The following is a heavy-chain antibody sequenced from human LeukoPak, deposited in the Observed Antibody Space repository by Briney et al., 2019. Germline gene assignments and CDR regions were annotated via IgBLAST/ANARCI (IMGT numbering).Heavy chain of an antibody. CDR1: GGSFSDYY. CDR3: ARHGSYYYYMDV. V-gene: IGHV4-34*01. Sequence: SETLSLTCAVYGGSFSDYYGSWIRQPPGRGLEWIGEINHSGSTNYNPSLKSRVTISVDTSKNQFSLKLSSVTAADTAVYYCARHGSYYYYMDVWGKGTTVTVSS. CDR2: INHSGST. J-gene: IGHJ6*03.